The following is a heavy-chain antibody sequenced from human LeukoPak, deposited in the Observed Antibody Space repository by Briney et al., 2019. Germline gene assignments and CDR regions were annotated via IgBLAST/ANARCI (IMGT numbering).Heavy chain of an antibody. Sequence: PGESLRLSCAASGFTFSSYSMNWVRQAPGKGLEWVSYISSTSKTIYYADSVKGRFTISRDNSKNTLYLQMNSLRAEDTAVYYCAKGLEWFGEYNDAFDIWGQGTMVTVSS. CDR2: ISSTSKTI. J-gene: IGHJ3*02. CDR1: GFTFSSYS. D-gene: IGHD3-10*01. V-gene: IGHV3-48*01. CDR3: AKGLEWFGEYNDAFDI.